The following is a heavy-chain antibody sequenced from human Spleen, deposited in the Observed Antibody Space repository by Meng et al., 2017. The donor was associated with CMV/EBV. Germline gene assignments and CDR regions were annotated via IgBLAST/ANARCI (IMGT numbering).Heavy chain of an antibody. D-gene: IGHD3-16*01. J-gene: IGHJ3*02. CDR2: ARTHGSYE. CDR1: GFTCSNSA. Sequence: GESLKISCAASGFTCSNSAMHWVRQTPGKGLEWVAFARTHGSYEKYADSVKGRFTISRDNSKSTLYLQMNNLRTEDTAVYYCVKDHPVILNVFDSWGQGTMVTVSS. CDR3: VKDHPVILNVFDS. V-gene: IGHV3-30*02.